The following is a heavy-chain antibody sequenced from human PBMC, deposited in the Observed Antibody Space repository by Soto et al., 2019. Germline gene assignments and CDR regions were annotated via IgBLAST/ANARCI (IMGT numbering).Heavy chain of an antibody. D-gene: IGHD3-16*01. J-gene: IGHJ4*02. Sequence: EVQLLESGGGLVQPGGSLRLSCAASGFTFSRYAMSWVRQAPGKGLEWVSSIGTDGGTYYADSVKGRCTISRDNSKNTLYLQINSLRAEDTAVYYCAKRAVWGMFYFDYWGQGTLVTASS. CDR3: AKRAVWGMFYFDY. CDR2: IGTDGGT. CDR1: GFTFSRYA. V-gene: IGHV3-23*01.